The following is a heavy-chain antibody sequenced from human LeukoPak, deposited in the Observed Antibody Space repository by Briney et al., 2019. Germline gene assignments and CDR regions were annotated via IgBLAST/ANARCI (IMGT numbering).Heavy chain of an antibody. J-gene: IGHJ6*03. CDR3: ARGPAWGWFGELLSYYYYYYMDV. CDR2: MNPNSGNT. V-gene: IGHV1-8*01. CDR1: GYTFTSYD. D-gene: IGHD3-10*01. Sequence: ASVKVSCKASGYTFTSYDINWVRQATGQGLEWMGWMNPNSGNTGYAQKFQGRVTMTRNTSISTAYMELSSLRSEDTAVDYCARGPAWGWFGELLSYYYYYYMDVWGKGTTVTVSS.